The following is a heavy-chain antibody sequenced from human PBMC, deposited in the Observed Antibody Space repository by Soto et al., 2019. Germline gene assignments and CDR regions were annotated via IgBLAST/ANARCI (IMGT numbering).Heavy chain of an antibody. J-gene: IGHJ4*02. D-gene: IGHD6-13*01. Sequence: EVQLVESGGGLVQPGGSLRLSCAGSGFTFSSYWMGWVRQVPGKGLEWVANIKGDGSQTSSLDSVKGRFTISRDNARNSLYLQMNSLRAEDTAVYYCAAWPRSSWFVYWGQGTLVTVS. CDR3: AAWPRSSWFVY. CDR1: GFTFSSYW. V-gene: IGHV3-7*05. CDR2: IKGDGSQT.